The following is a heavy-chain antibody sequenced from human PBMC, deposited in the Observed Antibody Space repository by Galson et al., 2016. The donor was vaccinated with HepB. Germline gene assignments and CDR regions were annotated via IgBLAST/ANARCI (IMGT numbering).Heavy chain of an antibody. CDR3: ARPLPNVGYGMDV. CDR2: IYGGGST. CDR1: GFTVSTNY. V-gene: IGHV3-53*04. Sequence: SLRLSCAASGFTVSTNYMSWVRQAPGKGLEWVSVIYGGGSTTYADSVKGRFTISRHNSKNTLYLQMNSLRTEDTALYYCARPLPNVGYGMDVWGQGTTVTVSS. D-gene: IGHD2-15*01. J-gene: IGHJ6*02.